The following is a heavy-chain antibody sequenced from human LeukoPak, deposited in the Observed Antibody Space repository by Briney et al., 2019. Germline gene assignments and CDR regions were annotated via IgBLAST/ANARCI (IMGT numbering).Heavy chain of an antibody. D-gene: IGHD6-19*01. J-gene: IGHJ4*02. CDR2: ISSSSSYI. CDR3: ERGGVAGAGIGY. CDR1: GFTFSSYS. V-gene: IGHV3-21*01. Sequence: GGSLRLSCAASGFTFSSYSMNWVRQAPGKGLEWVSSISSSSSYIYYADSVKGRFTISRDNAKNTLYLQMNSLRAEDTAMYFCERGGVAGAGIGYWGREPLVTVS.